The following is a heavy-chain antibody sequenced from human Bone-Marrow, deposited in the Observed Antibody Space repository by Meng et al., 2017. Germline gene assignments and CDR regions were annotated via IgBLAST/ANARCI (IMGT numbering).Heavy chain of an antibody. CDR2: IIPILGIA. Sequence: SVKVSCKASGGTFSSYTISWVRQAPGQGLEWMGRIIPILGIANYAQKFQGRVTITADKSTSTAYMELSSLRSEDTAVYYCARDIYCSSTSCYPFDYWGQGTLVTVSS. J-gene: IGHJ4*02. CDR1: GGTFSSYT. V-gene: IGHV1-69*04. D-gene: IGHD2-2*01. CDR3: ARDIYCSSTSCYPFDY.